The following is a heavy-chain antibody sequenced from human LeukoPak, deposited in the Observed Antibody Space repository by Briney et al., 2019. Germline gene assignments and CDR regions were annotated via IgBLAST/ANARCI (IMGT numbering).Heavy chain of an antibody. CDR3: AREQGEWDPRFDP. Sequence: ASVKVSCKASGYTFTSHGISWLRQAPGQGLEWIGWINSNNGNTNYAQKFQGGVTMTTDTSTSTAYMELRSLRSDDTALYYCAREQGEWDPRFDPWGQGTLVTVSS. CDR1: GYTFTSHG. CDR2: INSNNGNT. V-gene: IGHV1-18*01. D-gene: IGHD3-16*01. J-gene: IGHJ5*02.